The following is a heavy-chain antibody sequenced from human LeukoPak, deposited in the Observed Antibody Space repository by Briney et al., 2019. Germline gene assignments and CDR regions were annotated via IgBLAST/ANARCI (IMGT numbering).Heavy chain of an antibody. Sequence: PGGSLRLSCAASGFTFSSYWMSWVRQAPGKGLEWVANIKQDGSEKYYVDSVKGRFTISRDNAKNSLYLQMNSLRAEDTAVYYCAKGVYFEILLYFDYWGQGTLVTVSS. CDR2: IKQDGSEK. J-gene: IGHJ4*02. CDR1: GFTFSSYW. V-gene: IGHV3-7*01. D-gene: IGHD3-9*01. CDR3: AKGVYFEILLYFDY.